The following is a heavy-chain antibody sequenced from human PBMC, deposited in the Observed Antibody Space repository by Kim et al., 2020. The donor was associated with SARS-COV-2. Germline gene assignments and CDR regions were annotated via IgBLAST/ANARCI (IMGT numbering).Heavy chain of an antibody. V-gene: IGHV3-23*01. CDR1: GITFNTYT. CDR2: ISGSGSST. D-gene: IGHD6-13*01. Sequence: GGSLRLSCAASGITFNTYTMTWVRQAPGKGLEWASVISGSGSSTHYADSVKGRFTISRDNSKNTVYLQMNNLRAEDTAVYYCAKDRSSWSLDFDSWGLGILVTVSS. J-gene: IGHJ4*02. CDR3: AKDRSSWSLDFDS.